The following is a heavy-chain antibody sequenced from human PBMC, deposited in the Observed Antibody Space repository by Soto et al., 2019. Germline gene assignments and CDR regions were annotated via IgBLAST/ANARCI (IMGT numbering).Heavy chain of an antibody. J-gene: IGHJ5*02. D-gene: IGHD1-1*01. CDR1: GFTFSSYA. V-gene: IGHV3-30-3*01. CDR3: ARETPGTTNWSAP. CDR2: ISYDGSNK. Sequence: PGGSLRLSCAASGFTFSSYAMHWVRQAPGKGLEWVAVISYDGSNKYYADSVKGRFTISRDNSKNTLYLQMNSLRAEDTAVYYCARETPGTTNWSAPWGQGTLVTVSS.